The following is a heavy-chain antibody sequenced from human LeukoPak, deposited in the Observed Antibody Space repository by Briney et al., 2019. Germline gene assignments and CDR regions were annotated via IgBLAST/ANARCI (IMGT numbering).Heavy chain of an antibody. D-gene: IGHD1-14*01. V-gene: IGHV1-69*13. J-gene: IGHJ3*02. CDR3: ARNPLGVARDAFDI. CDR2: IIPNFGTA. Sequence: GAPVRVSCRASGGTFSIYAISWVRQAPGQGLEWMGGIIPNFGTANSAQKCQGRVTITAAESTSTAYMERSSLRSEDTAVYYCARNPLGVARDAFDIWGQGTMGTVSS. CDR1: GGTFSIYA.